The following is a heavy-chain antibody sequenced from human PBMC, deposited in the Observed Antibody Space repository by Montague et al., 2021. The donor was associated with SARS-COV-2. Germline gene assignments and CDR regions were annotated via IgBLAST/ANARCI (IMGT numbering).Heavy chain of an antibody. CDR2: FSYSDST. CDR3: ARHMWHLLVSVTGANSFGP. Sequence: SETLSLTCSVSGASISTSTDHWAWIRQSPGKGLEWVGSFSYSDSTHYNPSLRSRVTISVDSSKNQFSLKLNSVTAADTAIYYCARHMWHLLVSVTGANSFGPWGQGTLVTVSS. V-gene: IGHV4-39*01. J-gene: IGHJ5*02. D-gene: IGHD5/OR15-5a*01. CDR1: GASISTSTDH.